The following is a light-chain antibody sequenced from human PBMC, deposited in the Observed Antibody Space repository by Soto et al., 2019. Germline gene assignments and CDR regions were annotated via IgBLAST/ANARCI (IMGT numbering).Light chain of an antibody. J-gene: IGLJ3*02. CDR3: AAWDDSLSGRWV. CDR1: SSNIGSNY. V-gene: IGLV1-47*01. Sequence: QSVLTQPPSASGTPGQRVTISCSGSSSNIGSNYVYWYQQLPGTAPKLLIYRNNQRPSGVPDRFSGSKSGTSASLAISGLRSEDEADCYCAAWDDSLSGRWVFGGGTKLTVL. CDR2: RNN.